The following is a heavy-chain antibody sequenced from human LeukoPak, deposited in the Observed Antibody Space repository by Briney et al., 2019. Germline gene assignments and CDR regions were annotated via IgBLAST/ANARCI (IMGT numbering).Heavy chain of an antibody. CDR3: ARDVCSGGSCCVDP. CDR1: GGSISSYY. J-gene: IGHJ5*02. V-gene: IGHV4-59*01. Sequence: SETLSLTCTVAGGSISSYYWSWIRQPPGKGLEGIGDIYYSGGTNYNPSLKSRVTISVDTSKNQFSLKLSSVTAADTAVYYCARDVCSGGSCCVDPWGQGTLVTVSS. CDR2: IYYSGGT. D-gene: IGHD2-15*01.